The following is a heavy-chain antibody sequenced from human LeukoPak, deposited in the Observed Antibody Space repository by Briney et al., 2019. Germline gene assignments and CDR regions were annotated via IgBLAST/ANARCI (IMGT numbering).Heavy chain of an antibody. V-gene: IGHV3-15*01. CDR3: TLAYSSGLSFDY. Sequence: PGGSLRLSCVASGFTFINAWMSWVRHGLGEGLGWVGGMKSKTDGGTTDYAALVKGRFTISRDDSKNALYLQMNSLKTEDTALYYCTLAYSSGLSFDYWGRGTLVTVSS. J-gene: IGHJ4*02. CDR2: MKSKTDGGTT. D-gene: IGHD6-19*01. CDR1: GFTFINAW.